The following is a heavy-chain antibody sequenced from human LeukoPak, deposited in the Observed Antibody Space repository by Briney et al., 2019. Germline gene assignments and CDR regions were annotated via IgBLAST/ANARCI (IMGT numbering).Heavy chain of an antibody. Sequence: PGRSLGLSCAASGFTFSSYAMHWVRQAPGKGLEGVAVISYDGSNKYYADSVKGRFTISRDNSRNTLYLQMNSLRAEDTAVYYCARGSRIAVAGYFDYWGQGTLVTVSS. CDR1: GFTFSSYA. D-gene: IGHD6-19*01. CDR2: ISYDGSNK. J-gene: IGHJ4*02. CDR3: ARGSRIAVAGYFDY. V-gene: IGHV3-30-3*01.